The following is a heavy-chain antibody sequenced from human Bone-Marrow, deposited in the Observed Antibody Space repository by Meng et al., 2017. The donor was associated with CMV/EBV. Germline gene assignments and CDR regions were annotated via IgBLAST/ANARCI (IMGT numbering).Heavy chain of an antibody. CDR1: GYTFTSYD. CDR3: ARVQTYYDFWSGYYTGSIHYYGMDV. J-gene: IGHJ6*02. V-gene: IGHV1-8*03. Sequence: ASVKVSCKASGYTFTSYDINWVRQATGQGLEWMGWMNPNSGNTGYAQKFQGRVTITRNTSISTAYMELSSLRSEDTAVYYCARVQTYYDFWSGYYTGSIHYYGMDVWGQGTTVTIFS. CDR2: MNPNSGNT. D-gene: IGHD3-3*01.